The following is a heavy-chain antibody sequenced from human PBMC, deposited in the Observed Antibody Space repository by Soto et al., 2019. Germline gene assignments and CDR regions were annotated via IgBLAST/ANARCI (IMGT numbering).Heavy chain of an antibody. V-gene: IGHV3-23*01. CDR1: GLTFSSYA. D-gene: IGHD6-19*01. J-gene: IGHJ4*02. CDR2: ISGSGGST. Sequence: GGSLRLSCAASGLTFSSYAMSWVRQAPGKGLEWVSAISGSGGSTFYADSVKGRFTISRDNSKNTLFLQMNSLTSEDTAVYYCAGRIAVAGTSAYWGQGTLVTVSS. CDR3: AGRIAVAGTSAY.